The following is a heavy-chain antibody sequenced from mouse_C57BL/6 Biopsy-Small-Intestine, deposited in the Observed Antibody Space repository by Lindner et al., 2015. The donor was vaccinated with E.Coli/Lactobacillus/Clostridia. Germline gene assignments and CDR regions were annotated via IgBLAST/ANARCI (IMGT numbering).Heavy chain of an antibody. CDR1: GYAFSSSW. Sequence: VQLQESGPELVKPGASVKISCKASGYAFSSSWMNWVKQRPGKGLEWIGRIYPGDGDTNYNGKFKGKATLTADKSSSTAYMELRSLTSEDSAVYFCAREGYGSPYAMDYWGQGTSVTVSS. D-gene: IGHD1-1*01. V-gene: IGHV1-82*01. CDR2: IYPGDGDT. J-gene: IGHJ4*01. CDR3: AREGYGSPYAMDY.